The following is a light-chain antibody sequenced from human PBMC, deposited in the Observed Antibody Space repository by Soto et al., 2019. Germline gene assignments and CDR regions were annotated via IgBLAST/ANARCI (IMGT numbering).Light chain of an antibody. V-gene: IGLV2-14*01. Sequence: QSVLTQPASVSGSPGQWITISCTGTSSDVGGYNYVSWYQQHPGKAPKLMIYDVSNRPSGVSNRFSGSKSGNTASLTISGLQAEDEADYYCSSYTSSGTLVVFGGGTKVTVL. CDR2: DVS. CDR3: SSYTSSGTLVV. J-gene: IGLJ2*01. CDR1: SSDVGGYNY.